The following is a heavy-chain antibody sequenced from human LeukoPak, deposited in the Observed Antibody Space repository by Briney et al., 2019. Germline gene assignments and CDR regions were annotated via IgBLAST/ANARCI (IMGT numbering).Heavy chain of an antibody. Sequence: ASVNLSCKSSGYTFTNYRISWLRQAPGQGLEWMGWISGYNGNTNYAQKLQGRVTMTTDTSTSTAYMELRSLRSDDTAVYYCARATIYKYYFDYWGQGTLVTVSS. CDR2: ISGYNGNT. J-gene: IGHJ4*02. CDR3: ARATIYKYYFDY. D-gene: IGHD1-1*01. CDR1: GYTFTNYR. V-gene: IGHV1-18*01.